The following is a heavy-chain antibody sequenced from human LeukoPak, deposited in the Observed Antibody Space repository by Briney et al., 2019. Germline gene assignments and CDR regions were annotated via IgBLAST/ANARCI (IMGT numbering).Heavy chain of an antibody. V-gene: IGHV3-7*01. D-gene: IGHD6-19*01. CDR1: GFTFSTYL. CDR3: ARDMMYSGGWDFDY. Sequence: PGGSLRLSCAASGFTFSTYLMTWVRQAPGKGLEGVAIIKYDGSERYYVDSVKARFTISRYNAKNSLSLQINGLRAEDTAVYYCARDMMYSGGWDFDYWGQGTLVTVSS. J-gene: IGHJ4*02. CDR2: IKYDGSER.